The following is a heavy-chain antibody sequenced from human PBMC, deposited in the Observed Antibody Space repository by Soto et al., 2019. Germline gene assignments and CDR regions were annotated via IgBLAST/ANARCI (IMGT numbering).Heavy chain of an antibody. V-gene: IGHV1-69*06. D-gene: IGHD2-15*01. CDR1: GGTFSSYA. CDR3: ARDRPGVVVAASNWFDH. CDR2: IIPIFGTA. Sequence: QVQLVQSGAEVKKPGSSVKVSCKASGGTFSSYAISWVRQAPGQGLEWMGGIIPIFGTANYAQKFQGRVTITADKSTSAAYMELSSLRSEDTAVYYCARDRPGVVVAASNWFDHWGQGTLVTVSS. J-gene: IGHJ5*02.